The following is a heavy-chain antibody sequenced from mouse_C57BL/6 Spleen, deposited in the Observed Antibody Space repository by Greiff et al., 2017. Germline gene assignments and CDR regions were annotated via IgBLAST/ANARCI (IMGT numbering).Heavy chain of an antibody. J-gene: IGHJ4*01. CDR2: IDPSDSYT. V-gene: IGHV1-69*01. D-gene: IGHD3-3*01. CDR3: ARGGTDYAMDY. CDR1: GYTFTSYW. Sequence: QVQLQQPGAELVMPGASVTLSCKASGYTFTSYWMHWVKQRPGQGLEWIGEIDPSDSYTNYNQKFKGKSTLTVDKSSSTAYMQLSSLTSEDSAVYYCARGGTDYAMDYWGQGTSVTVSS.